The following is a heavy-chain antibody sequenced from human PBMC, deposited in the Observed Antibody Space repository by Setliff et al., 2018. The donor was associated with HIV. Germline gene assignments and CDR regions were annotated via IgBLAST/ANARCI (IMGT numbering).Heavy chain of an antibody. CDR1: GYILTELS. J-gene: IGHJ2*01. D-gene: IGHD3-22*01. CDR3: AREMPMIYWYFDL. V-gene: IGHV1-46*04. CDR2: INPSGDGRST. Sequence: ASVKVSCKVSGYILTELSRHWVRQAPGKGLEWMGIINPSGDGRSTTYADSVKGRFVISRNNAENRVFLQMNSLRTEDTAVYYCAREMPMIYWYFDLWGRGTLVTVSS.